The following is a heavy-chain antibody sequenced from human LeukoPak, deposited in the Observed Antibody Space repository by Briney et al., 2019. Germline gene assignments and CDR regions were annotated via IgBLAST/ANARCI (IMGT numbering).Heavy chain of an antibody. CDR1: GFTLSDHY. V-gene: IGHV3-72*01. CDR2: SRNEANAYTT. Sequence: GGSLRLSCAASGFTLSDHYIDWVRQAPGKGLEWVGRSRNEANAYTTDYAASVKGRFTISRDDSKNSLYLQMNSLKTEDTAVYYCATQQGGNPAYWGQGTLVTVSS. CDR3: ATQQGGNPAY. J-gene: IGHJ4*02. D-gene: IGHD1-14*01.